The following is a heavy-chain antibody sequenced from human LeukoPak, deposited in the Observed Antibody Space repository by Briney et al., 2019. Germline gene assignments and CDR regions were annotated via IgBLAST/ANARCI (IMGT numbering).Heavy chain of an antibody. CDR1: GFTFDDYA. D-gene: IGHD6-19*01. CDR2: ISWNSGSI. Sequence: GRSLRLSCAASGFTFDDYAMHWVRQAPGKGLEWVSGISWNSGSIGYADSVKGRFTISRDNAKNSLYLQMNSLRAEDTALYYCAKAMGGGSGSSGSNYYYYMDVWGKGTTVAISS. J-gene: IGHJ6*03. CDR3: AKAMGGGSGSSGSNYYYYMDV. V-gene: IGHV3-9*01.